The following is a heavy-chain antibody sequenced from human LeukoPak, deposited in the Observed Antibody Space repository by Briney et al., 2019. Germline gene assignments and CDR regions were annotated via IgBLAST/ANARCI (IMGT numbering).Heavy chain of an antibody. V-gene: IGHV4-30-4*08. CDR3: ARRRSSPFLGPYFDY. CDR2: IYYSGST. Sequence: PSQTLSLTCTVSGGSISSGDYYWSWIRQPPGKGLEWIGYIYYSGSTYYNPSLKSRVTISVDTSKNQFSLKLNSVTAADTAVYICARRRSSPFLGPYFDYWGQGTLVTVSS. CDR1: GGSISSGDYY. D-gene: IGHD2/OR15-2a*01. J-gene: IGHJ4*02.